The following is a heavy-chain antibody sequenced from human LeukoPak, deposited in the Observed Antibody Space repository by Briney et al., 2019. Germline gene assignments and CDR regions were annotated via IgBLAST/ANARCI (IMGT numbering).Heavy chain of an antibody. V-gene: IGHV4-34*01. D-gene: IGHD2-21*01. CDR3: ARGRGDPGYYFDY. CDR2: INHSGST. Sequence: SETLSLTCAVYGGSFGGYYWSWIRQPPGKGLEWIGEINHSGSTNYNPSLKSRVTISVDTSKNQFSLKLSSVTAADTAVYYCARGRGDPGYYFDYWGQGTLVTVSS. J-gene: IGHJ4*02. CDR1: GGSFGGYY.